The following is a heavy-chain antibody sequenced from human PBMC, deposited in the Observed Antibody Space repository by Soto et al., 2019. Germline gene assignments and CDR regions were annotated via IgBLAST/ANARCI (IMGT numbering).Heavy chain of an antibody. D-gene: IGHD3-3*01. Sequence: EVQLVESGGGLVQPGGSLRLSCAASGFTFSNYWLHWVRQVPGKGLVWVSRINSDGSGTIYADSVKGRFTISRDNAKNKLYLQMNGLRAEYTAVYYCARDGAIFGVVHYDYWGQGSLVTVSS. CDR3: ARDGAIFGVVHYDY. CDR1: GFTFSNYW. J-gene: IGHJ4*02. CDR2: INSDGSGT. V-gene: IGHV3-74*01.